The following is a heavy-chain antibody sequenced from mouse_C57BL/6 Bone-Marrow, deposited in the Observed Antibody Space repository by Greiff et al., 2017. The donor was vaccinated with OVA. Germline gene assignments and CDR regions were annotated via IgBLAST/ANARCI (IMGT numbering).Heavy chain of an antibody. Sequence: QVQLQQSGAELARPGASVKLSCKASGYTFTSYGISWVKQRTGQGLEWIGEIYPRSGNTYYNEKFKGKATLPADKSSSTAYMELRSLTSEDSAVYFCAREEGLRRRYAMDYWGQGTSVTVSS. J-gene: IGHJ4*01. CDR1: GYTFTSYG. CDR3: AREEGLRRRYAMDY. CDR2: IYPRSGNT. V-gene: IGHV1-81*01. D-gene: IGHD2-4*01.